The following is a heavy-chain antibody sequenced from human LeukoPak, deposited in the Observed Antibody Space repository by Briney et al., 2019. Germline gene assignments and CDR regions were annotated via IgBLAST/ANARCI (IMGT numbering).Heavy chain of an antibody. D-gene: IGHD3-22*01. J-gene: IGHJ6*03. CDR1: GFTFSSYG. Sequence: GGSLRLSCAASGFTFSSYGMSWVRQAPGKGLEWVSAISGSGGSTYYADSVKGRFTISRDNSKNTLYLQMNSLRAEDTAVYYCAKYEANYYDSSGYYYYYYYYMDVWGKGTTVTISS. CDR2: ISGSGGST. CDR3: AKYEANYYDSSGYYYYYYYYMDV. V-gene: IGHV3-23*01.